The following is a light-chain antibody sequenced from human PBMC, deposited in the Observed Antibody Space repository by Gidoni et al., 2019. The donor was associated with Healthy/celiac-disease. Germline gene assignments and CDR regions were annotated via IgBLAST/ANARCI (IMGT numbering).Light chain of an antibody. CDR3: QQRSNWPPRYT. Sequence: EIVLTHSPATLSLSPGARATLSGRASQSVSSYLAWYQQKPGPAPRLLIYDASTRATGIPARFSGSGSGTDFTLTISSLEPEDFAVYYCQQRSNWPPRYTFGQGTKVEIK. CDR2: DAS. CDR1: QSVSSY. J-gene: IGKJ2*01. V-gene: IGKV3-11*01.